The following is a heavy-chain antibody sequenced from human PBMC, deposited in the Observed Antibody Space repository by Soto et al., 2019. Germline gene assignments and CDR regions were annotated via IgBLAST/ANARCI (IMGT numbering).Heavy chain of an antibody. Sequence: SETLSLTCAVYGGSFSGYYWSWIRQPPGKGLEWIGEINHSGSTNYNPSLKSRVTISVDTSKNQFSLKLSSVTAADTAVYYCARVDIVVVPAAHDAFDFWGQGTTVIVSS. CDR2: INHSGST. V-gene: IGHV4-34*01. CDR1: GGSFSGYY. J-gene: IGHJ3*01. CDR3: ARVDIVVVPAAHDAFDF. D-gene: IGHD2-2*01.